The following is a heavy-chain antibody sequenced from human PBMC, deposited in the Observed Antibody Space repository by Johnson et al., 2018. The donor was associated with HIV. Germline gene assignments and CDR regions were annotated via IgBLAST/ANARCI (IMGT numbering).Heavy chain of an antibody. D-gene: IGHD5-24*01. Sequence: VQLVESGGGVVQPGRSLRLSCAASGFTFSNFGFHWVRQAPGKGLEWVSVIFSGGSTYYADSVKGRFTISRDNSKNTLYLQMNSLRAEDTAVYYCARACRDCYTCDAFDIWGQGTMVTVSS. CDR1: GFTFSNFG. J-gene: IGHJ3*02. V-gene: IGHV3-66*01. CDR3: ARACRDCYTCDAFDI. CDR2: IFSGGST.